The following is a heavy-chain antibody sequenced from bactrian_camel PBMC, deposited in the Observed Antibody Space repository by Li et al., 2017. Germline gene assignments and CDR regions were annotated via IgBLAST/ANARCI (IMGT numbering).Heavy chain of an antibody. CDR2: IYIDGHST. V-gene: IGHV3S1*01. Sequence: HVQLVESGGGLVQPGGSLRLSCAASGLTFSDYYTNWARQAPGKEREGVAVIYIDGHSTYYADSVKGRFTTSQDNARNTVYLQMNSLKTEDMAMYYCAKAMSSLWDYDFWGQGTQVTVS. CDR1: GLTFSDYY. J-gene: IGHJ4*01. CDR3: AKAMSSLWDYDF. D-gene: IGHD3*01.